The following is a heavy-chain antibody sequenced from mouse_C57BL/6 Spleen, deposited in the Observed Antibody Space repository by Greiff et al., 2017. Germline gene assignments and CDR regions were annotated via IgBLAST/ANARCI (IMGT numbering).Heavy chain of an antibody. CDR1: GFTFSDYG. V-gene: IGHV5-15*01. J-gene: IGHJ2*01. CDR2: ISNLAYSI. Sequence: VQGVESGGGLVQPGGSLKLSCAASGFTFSDYGMAWVRQAPRKGPEWVAFISNLAYSIYYADTVTGRFTISRENAKNTLYLEMSSLRSEDTAMYYCARLYGSSYYYFDYWGQGTTLTVSS. CDR3: ARLYGSSYYYFDY. D-gene: IGHD1-1*01.